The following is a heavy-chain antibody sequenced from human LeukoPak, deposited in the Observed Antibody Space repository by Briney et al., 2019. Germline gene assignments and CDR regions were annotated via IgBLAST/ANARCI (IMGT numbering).Heavy chain of an antibody. CDR3: ARGTYCGGDCIGN. V-gene: IGHV1-2*02. J-gene: IGHJ4*02. CDR1: GYTFTGSY. Sequence: ASVKVSCKASGYTFTGSYLHWVRQAPGHGLEWMGWINPNSGGTNYAQKFQGRVTMTRDTSISTAYMELSRLRSDDTAVYYCARGTYCGGDCIGNWGQGTLVIVSS. D-gene: IGHD2-21*02. CDR2: INPNSGGT.